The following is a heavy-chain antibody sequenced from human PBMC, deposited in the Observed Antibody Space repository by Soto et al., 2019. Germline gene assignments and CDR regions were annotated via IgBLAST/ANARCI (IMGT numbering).Heavy chain of an antibody. V-gene: IGHV4-31*03. J-gene: IGHJ6*02. CDR3: ARVGRRGYGGNIDNYSYYGTDV. CDR1: GGSISSGGYY. CDR2: IYYSGST. D-gene: IGHD4-17*01. Sequence: SETLSLTCTVSGGSISSGGYYWSWIRQHPGKGLEWIGYIYYSGSTYYNPSLKSRVTISVDTSKNQFSLKLSSVTAADTAVYYCARVGRRGYGGNIDNYSYYGTDVWGQGTTVTVFS.